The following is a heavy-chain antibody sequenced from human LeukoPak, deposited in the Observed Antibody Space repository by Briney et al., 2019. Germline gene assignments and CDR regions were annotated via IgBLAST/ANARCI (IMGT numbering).Heavy chain of an antibody. J-gene: IGHJ4*02. D-gene: IGHD4-17*01. CDR2: ISNSGSSR. V-gene: IGHV3-23*01. CDR3: AKDGPTVTSWYYFDY. Sequence: PGGSLRLSCAGSGFTLSSYAMSWVRQAPGKGLEWVSRISNSGSSRDYAASVKGRFTISRDNSKNTLFLQMNSLRVDDTAVYYCAKDGPTVTSWYYFDYWGQGTLVTVSS. CDR1: GFTLSSYA.